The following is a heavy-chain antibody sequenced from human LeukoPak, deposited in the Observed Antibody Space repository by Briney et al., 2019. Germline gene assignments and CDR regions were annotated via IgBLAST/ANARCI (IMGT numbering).Heavy chain of an antibody. D-gene: IGHD3-16*01. CDR1: GFTVITND. Sequence: PGGSLRLSCAAPGFTVITNDMTWVRQAPGKGLEWVSVLYSDGNTKYADSVQGRFTISRDNSKNTLYLEMNSLSPDDTAVYYCARGVEPLAANTLAYWGQGTTVTVSS. CDR2: LYSDGNT. J-gene: IGHJ4*02. CDR3: ARGVEPLAANTLAY. V-gene: IGHV3-53*01.